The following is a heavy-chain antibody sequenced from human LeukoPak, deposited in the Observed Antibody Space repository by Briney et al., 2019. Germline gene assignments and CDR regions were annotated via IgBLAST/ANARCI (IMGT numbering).Heavy chain of an antibody. D-gene: IGHD2-21*01. CDR2: INHSGST. Sequence: PAETLSLTCAVYGGSFSGYYWSWIRQPPGKGLECIGEINHSGSTNYNPSLKSRVTISVDTSKNQFSLKLSSVTAADTAVYYCAREGDPWIIPYYFDYWGQGTLVTVSS. J-gene: IGHJ4*02. CDR3: AREGDPWIIPYYFDY. V-gene: IGHV4-34*01. CDR1: GGSFSGYY.